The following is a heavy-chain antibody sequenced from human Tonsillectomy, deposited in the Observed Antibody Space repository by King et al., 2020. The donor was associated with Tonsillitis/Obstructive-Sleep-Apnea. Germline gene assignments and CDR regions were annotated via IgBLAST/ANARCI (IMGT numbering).Heavy chain of an antibody. Sequence: QLQESGPGLVKPSETLSLTCSVSGGSISSYFWAWIRQPPGKGLEWIGYISHIGSTNYNPSLKSRVTISVDTSKNQFSLKMSSVTPADTAVYYCARWKQLWSSPFDSWGQGTLVIVSS. V-gene: IGHV4-59*01. CDR2: ISHIGST. J-gene: IGHJ4*02. CDR1: GGSISSYF. CDR3: ARWKQLWSSPFDS. D-gene: IGHD5-18*01.